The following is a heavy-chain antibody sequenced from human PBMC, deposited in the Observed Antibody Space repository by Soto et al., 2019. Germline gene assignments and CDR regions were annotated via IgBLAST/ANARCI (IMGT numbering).Heavy chain of an antibody. V-gene: IGHV4-59*01. CDR3: ARVVGGTYFLGYFDY. CDR2: ISSSGST. CDR1: NDSISSYY. D-gene: IGHD1-26*01. J-gene: IGHJ4*02. Sequence: QVQLQESGPGLVKPSETLSLTCTVSNDSISSYYWSWIRQPPGKGLEWIGYISSSGSTKYNPSLKSRVTRSVDTSKNQFSLKLSSVTAVDTAVYYCARVVGGTYFLGYFDYWGQGTLVTVSS.